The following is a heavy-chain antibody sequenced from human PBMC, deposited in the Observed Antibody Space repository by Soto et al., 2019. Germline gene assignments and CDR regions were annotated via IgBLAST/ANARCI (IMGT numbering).Heavy chain of an antibody. CDR2: IYLDDDK. D-gene: IGHD4-17*01. V-gene: IGHV2-5*02. CDR1: GFSLSTSGVG. Sequence: QITLKESGPTLVKPTQTLTLTCTFSGFSLSTSGVGVGWILQPPGKAMEWLALIYLDDDKHYSPSLKSSHTIINATSKKQVVLRMTSMYPVDTATYYCAHIRSSCGDYGGDAFAIWFQGTMVTVSS. CDR3: AHIRSSCGDYGGDAFAI. J-gene: IGHJ3*02.